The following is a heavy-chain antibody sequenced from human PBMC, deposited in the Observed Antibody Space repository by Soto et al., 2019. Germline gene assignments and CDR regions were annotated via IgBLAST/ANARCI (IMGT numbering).Heavy chain of an antibody. CDR1: GFTFSSYG. Sequence: GESLKISCAASGFTFSSYGMHWVRQAPGKGLEWVAVIWYDGSNKYYADSVKGRFTISRDNSKNTLYLQMNSLRAEDTAVYYCAREESEITTLDYWGQGTLVTVSS. CDR2: IWYDGSNK. V-gene: IGHV3-33*01. D-gene: IGHD4-4*01. J-gene: IGHJ4*02. CDR3: AREESEITTLDY.